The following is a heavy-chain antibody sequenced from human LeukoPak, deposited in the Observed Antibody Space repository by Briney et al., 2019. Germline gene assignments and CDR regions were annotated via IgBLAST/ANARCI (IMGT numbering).Heavy chain of an antibody. CDR3: ARDREDIVVVPAARPYYYYGMDV. CDR1: GFTFSSYS. Sequence: GGSLRLSCAASGFTFSSYSMNWVRQAPGKGLEWVSSISSSSSYIYYADSVKSRFTISRDNAKNSLYLQMNSLRAEDTAVYYCARDREDIVVVPAARPYYYYGMDVWGKGTTVTVSS. D-gene: IGHD2-2*01. CDR2: ISSSSSYI. J-gene: IGHJ6*04. V-gene: IGHV3-21*01.